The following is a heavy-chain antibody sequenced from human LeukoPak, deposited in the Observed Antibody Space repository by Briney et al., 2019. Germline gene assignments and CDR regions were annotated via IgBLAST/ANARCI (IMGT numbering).Heavy chain of an antibody. V-gene: IGHV4-30-4*08. CDR3: ARDARAGRRRGAFDI. CDR1: GGSISSGDYY. CDR2: IYYSGST. Sequence: SQTLSHTCTVSGGSISSGDYYWSWIRQPPGKGLEWIGYIYYSGSTYYNPSLKSRVTISVDTSKNQFSLKLSSVTAADTAVYYCARDARAGRRRGAFDIWGQGTMVTVSS. J-gene: IGHJ3*02. D-gene: IGHD2-2*01.